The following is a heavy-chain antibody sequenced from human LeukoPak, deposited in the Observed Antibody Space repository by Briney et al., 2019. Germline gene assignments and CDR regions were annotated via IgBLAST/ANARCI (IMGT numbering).Heavy chain of an antibody. J-gene: IGHJ4*02. D-gene: IGHD5-24*01. V-gene: IGHV3-43*01. CDR2: IGRDADRT. CDR3: ASEVAHKYLGH. Sequence: GGSLRLSCAASGFTFDDYSMHSVRQAPGKRLQWVSLIGRDADRTYYADSVKSRFTISRDNSNNSLYLQMSSLRTEDTGLYYCASEVAHKYLGHCGQGTLVTVSS. CDR1: GFTFDDYS.